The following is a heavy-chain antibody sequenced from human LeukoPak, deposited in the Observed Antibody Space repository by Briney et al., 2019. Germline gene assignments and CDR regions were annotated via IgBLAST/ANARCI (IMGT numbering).Heavy chain of an antibody. CDR2: ISYSGST. D-gene: IGHD2-15*01. CDR3: AREGVVGAYGHFDY. J-gene: IGHJ4*02. V-gene: IGHV4-59*12. Sequence: SETLSLTCTVSGGSISNYYWDWVRQSPGKGLEWIGYISYSGSTNYNPSLKSRVTISVDTSKNQFSLKLSSVTAADTAVYYCAREGVVGAYGHFDYWGQGTLVTVSS. CDR1: GGSISNYY.